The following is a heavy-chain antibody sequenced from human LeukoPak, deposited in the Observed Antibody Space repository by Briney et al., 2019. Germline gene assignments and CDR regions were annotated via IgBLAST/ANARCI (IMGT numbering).Heavy chain of an antibody. J-gene: IGHJ3*02. CDR1: GYTFTSYG. D-gene: IGHD6-13*01. CDR3: ARDYVWYSSSLGAFDI. Sequence: ASVKVSCKASGYTFTSYGISWVRQAPGQGLEWMGWISAYNGNTNYAQKLQGRVTMTTDTSTSTAYMELRSLRSDDTAVYYCARDYVWYSSSLGAFDIWGQGTMVTVSS. V-gene: IGHV1-18*01. CDR2: ISAYNGNT.